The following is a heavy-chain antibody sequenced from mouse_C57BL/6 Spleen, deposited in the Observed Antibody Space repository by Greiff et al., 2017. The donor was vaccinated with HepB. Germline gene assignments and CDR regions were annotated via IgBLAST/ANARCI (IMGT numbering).Heavy chain of an antibody. CDR2: ISSGSSTI. V-gene: IGHV5-17*01. D-gene: IGHD2-1*01. J-gene: IGHJ4*01. CDR3: ARGDGNYGYYAMDY. CDR1: GFTFSDYG. Sequence: DVMLVESGGGLVKPGGSLKLSCAASGFTFSDYGMHWVRQAPEKGLEWVAYISSGSSTIYYADTVKGRFTISRDNAKNTLFLQMTSLRSEDTAMYYCARGDGNYGYYAMDYWGQRTSVTVSS.